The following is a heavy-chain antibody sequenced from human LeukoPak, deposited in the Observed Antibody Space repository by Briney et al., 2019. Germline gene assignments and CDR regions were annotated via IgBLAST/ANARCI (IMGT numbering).Heavy chain of an antibody. V-gene: IGHV3-33*01. J-gene: IGHJ3*02. CDR1: VFTFSSYG. CDR3: ARDWDCSGGSCYLEATFDI. D-gene: IGHD2-15*01. Sequence: GRSLRLSCAATVFTFSSYGMHWVRQAPGRGLAGVAGIWYDGSNKYYADSVKGRLTISSDNPKHKLYLQMNSMRAEDTAVYYCARDWDCSGGSCYLEATFDIWGQGTMVTVSS. CDR2: IWYDGSNK.